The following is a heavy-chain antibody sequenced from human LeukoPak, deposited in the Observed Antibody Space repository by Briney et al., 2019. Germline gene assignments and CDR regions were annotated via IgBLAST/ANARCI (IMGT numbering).Heavy chain of an antibody. CDR2: IRYDGSNK. Sequence: PGGSLRLSCAASGFTFSSYGMHWVRQAPGKGLEWVAFIRYDGSNKYYADSVKGRFTIYRDNSKNTLYLQRNSLRAEDTAVYYCAKARDSGYDFDYWGQGTLVTVSS. J-gene: IGHJ4*02. CDR1: GFTFSSYG. V-gene: IGHV3-30*02. CDR3: AKARDSGYDFDY. D-gene: IGHD5-12*01.